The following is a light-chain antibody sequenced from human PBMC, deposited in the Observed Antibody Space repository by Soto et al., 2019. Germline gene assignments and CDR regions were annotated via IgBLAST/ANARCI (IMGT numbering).Light chain of an antibody. Sequence: QSALTQPASVSGSPGQSITISCTGTSSDVGGYTYVSWYQQHPGKAPKLMIYDVTNQPAGVSNRFSGSKSGNTASLTISGLQAEDEADYYFSSYTSSSTRVFGGGTKLTVL. J-gene: IGLJ2*01. CDR3: SSYTSSSTRV. V-gene: IGLV2-14*01. CDR2: DVT. CDR1: SSDVGGYTY.